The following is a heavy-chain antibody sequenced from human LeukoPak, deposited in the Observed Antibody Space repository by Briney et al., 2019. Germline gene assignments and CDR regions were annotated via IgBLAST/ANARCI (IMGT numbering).Heavy chain of an antibody. V-gene: IGHV3-48*03. Sequence: PGGSLRLSCAASGSTFSSYEMNWVRQAPGKGLEWVSYISSSGSTIYYADSVKGRFTISRDNAKNSLYLQMNSLRAEDTAVYYCARALMVRGVIIGSDYWGQGTLVTVSS. J-gene: IGHJ4*02. CDR1: GSTFSSYE. D-gene: IGHD3-10*01. CDR2: ISSSGSTI. CDR3: ARALMVRGVIIGSDY.